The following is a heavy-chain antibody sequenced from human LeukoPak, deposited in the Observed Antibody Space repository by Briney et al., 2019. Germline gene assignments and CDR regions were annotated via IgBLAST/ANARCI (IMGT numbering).Heavy chain of an antibody. CDR3: ARRSGVAVAGAFDY. V-gene: IGHV3-23*01. J-gene: IGHJ4*02. D-gene: IGHD6-19*01. CDR1: GFTFSSSA. Sequence: GGSLRLSCAASGFTFSSSAMNWGRQAPGKGLEWVSAISGSGGPTHYADSVKGLFNISRDNSKNTRYLQMNSLRAADTAVYFCARRSGVAVAGAFDYWGQGTLVSVSS. CDR2: ISGSGGPT.